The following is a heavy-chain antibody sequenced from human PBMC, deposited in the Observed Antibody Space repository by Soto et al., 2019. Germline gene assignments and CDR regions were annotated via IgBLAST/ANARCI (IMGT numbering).Heavy chain of an antibody. CDR1: GYSFTTHG. J-gene: IGHJ4*02. Sequence: QVQMVQSASEVKEPGASVKVSCKTSGYSFTTHGISWVRQAPGQGLEWMGWVSAYNGDTNYAPGLHDRVTMTTDTSARTAYMELRSLTSDDTAVYYCARDLLTTVTHRDLDYWGQGTLVTVSS. V-gene: IGHV1-18*01. CDR3: ARDLLTTVTHRDLDY. CDR2: VSAYNGDT. D-gene: IGHD4-17*01.